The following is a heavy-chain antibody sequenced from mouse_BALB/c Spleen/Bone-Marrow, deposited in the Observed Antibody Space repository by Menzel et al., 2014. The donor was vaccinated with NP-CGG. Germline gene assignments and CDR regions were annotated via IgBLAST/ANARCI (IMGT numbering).Heavy chain of an antibody. CDR2: IDPANGNT. J-gene: IGHJ3*01. CDR1: GFNIKDTY. Sequence: SGAELVKPGASVKLSCTASGFNIKDTYMHWVKQRPEQGLEWIGRIDPANGNTKYDPKFQGKATITADTSSNTAYLQLSSLTSEDTAVYYCASYYYGSSSFAYRGQGTLVTVSA. V-gene: IGHV14-3*02. CDR3: ASYYYGSSSFAY. D-gene: IGHD1-1*01.